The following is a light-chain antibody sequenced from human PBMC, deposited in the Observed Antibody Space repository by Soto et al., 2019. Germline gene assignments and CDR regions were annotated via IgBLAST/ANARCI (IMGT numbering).Light chain of an antibody. CDR1: QSVSSY. CDR2: DAS. Sequence: EIVLTQSPGTLSLSPGERATLSCRASQSVSSYLAWYQQKPGQAPRLLIYDASNRATGIPARFSGSGSGTEFSLTISSLQSEDFAVYYCQRYDNWPLTFGGGTKVDIK. V-gene: IGKV3D-15*01. CDR3: QRYDNWPLT. J-gene: IGKJ4*01.